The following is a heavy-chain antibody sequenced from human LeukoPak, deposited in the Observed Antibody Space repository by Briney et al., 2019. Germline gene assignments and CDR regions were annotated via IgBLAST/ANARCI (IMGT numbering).Heavy chain of an antibody. D-gene: IGHD2-2*01. CDR2: IIPIFGTA. J-gene: IGHJ6*03. V-gene: IGHV1-69*05. CDR1: GGTFSSYA. CDR3: ATLIGQLLGGYYYYYMDV. Sequence: SVKVSCKASGGTFSSYAISWVRQAPGQGLEWMGGIIPIFGTANYVQKFQGRVTITTDESTSTAYMELSSLRSEDTAVYYCATLIGQLLGGYYYYYMDVWGKGTTVTVSS.